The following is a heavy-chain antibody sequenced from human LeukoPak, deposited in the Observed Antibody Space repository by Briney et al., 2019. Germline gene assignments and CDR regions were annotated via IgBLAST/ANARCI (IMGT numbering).Heavy chain of an antibody. CDR3: AREIAAAGTFGSAFDI. J-gene: IGHJ3*02. CDR1: GFTFRDYF. Sequence: GGSLRLSCAASGFTFRDYFMSWIRQAPGKGLEWVAYTNTAGNTIYYADSMKGRFTISRDNAKNSLYLQMNSLRAEDTAVYYCAREIAAAGTFGSAFDIWGQGTMVTVSS. CDR2: TNTAGNTI. D-gene: IGHD6-13*01. V-gene: IGHV3-11*04.